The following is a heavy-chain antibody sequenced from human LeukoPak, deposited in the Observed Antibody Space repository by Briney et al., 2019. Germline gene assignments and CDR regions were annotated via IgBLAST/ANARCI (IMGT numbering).Heavy chain of an antibody. CDR2: MYSGGDT. D-gene: IGHD6-13*01. CDR1: GFTVSDNY. CDR3: ARDAPQVPAAGVLAS. Sequence: GRSLRLSCAASGFTVSDNYMSWVRQDRGRGRAWASFMYSGGDTYYANSVKGRFTFSRDISKNTLFLQMNGLTTEDTAMYYCARDAPQVPAAGVLASWGQGTLVTVSS. J-gene: IGHJ5*02. V-gene: IGHV3-53*01.